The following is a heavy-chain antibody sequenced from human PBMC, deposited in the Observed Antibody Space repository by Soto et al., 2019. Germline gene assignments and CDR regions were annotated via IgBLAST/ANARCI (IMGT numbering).Heavy chain of an antibody. V-gene: IGHV5-51*01. J-gene: IGHJ6*02. D-gene: IGHD6-13*01. CDR3: ARLGIAAADPMDV. Sequence: GESRKLSCKGSGYRFTSYWIGWVRQMPGKGLEWMGIIYPGDSDTRYSPSFQGQVTISADKSISTAYLQWSSLKASDTAMYYCARLGIAAADPMDVWGQGTTVTVSS. CDR1: GYRFTSYW. CDR2: IYPGDSDT.